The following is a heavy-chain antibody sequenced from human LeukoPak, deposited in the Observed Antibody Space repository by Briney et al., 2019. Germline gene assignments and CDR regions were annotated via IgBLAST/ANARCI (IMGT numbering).Heavy chain of an antibody. V-gene: IGHV3-30*02. CDR3: AKDHWGYCSGGSCYFDY. Sequence: SGWSLRLSCAASGFTFSSYGMHWVRQARGKGLECVSFIRYDGSNKYSAYSVKGRFTISRDNSKNTLYLKMNSVRAEDTAVYYCAKDHWGYCSGGSCYFDYWGQGTLVTVSS. CDR2: IRYDGSNK. CDR1: GFTFSSYG. J-gene: IGHJ4*02. D-gene: IGHD2-15*01.